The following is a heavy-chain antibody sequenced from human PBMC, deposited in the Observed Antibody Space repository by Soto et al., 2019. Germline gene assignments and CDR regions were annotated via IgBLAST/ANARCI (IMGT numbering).Heavy chain of an antibody. Sequence: QVQLQESGPGLVKPSQTLSLTCTVSGGSVSSAAYYWSWIRQHPGKGLEWFGYISHRGSTYYTPSLKSRVIISADTSKNQFSVNLTSVTAADTAVYYCAREYTYGSNFFDCWGQGALVTVSS. V-gene: IGHV4-31*03. CDR3: AREYTYGSNFFDC. J-gene: IGHJ4*02. CDR2: ISHRGST. D-gene: IGHD5-18*01. CDR1: GGSVSSAAYY.